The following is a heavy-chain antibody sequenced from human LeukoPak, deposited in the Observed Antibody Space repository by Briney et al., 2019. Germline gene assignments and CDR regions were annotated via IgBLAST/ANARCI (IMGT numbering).Heavy chain of an antibody. CDR2: IYYSGNT. Sequence: PSETLSLTCTVSGVSISSSGYYWGWIRQPPGKGLEWIGSIYYSGNTYYSPSLKSRVTVPLDTSKNQFSLKLRSVTAADTAAYYCATASCGGCSFDYWGQGTLVTVSS. D-gene: IGHD2-15*01. V-gene: IGHV4-39*01. CDR3: ATASCGGCSFDY. CDR1: GVSISSSGYY. J-gene: IGHJ4*02.